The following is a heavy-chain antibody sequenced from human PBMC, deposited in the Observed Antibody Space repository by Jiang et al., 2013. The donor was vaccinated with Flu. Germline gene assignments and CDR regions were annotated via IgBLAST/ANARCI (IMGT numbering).Heavy chain of an antibody. V-gene: IGHV2-5*02. D-gene: IGHD3-9*01. CDR1: GFSLSTSGVG. J-gene: IGHJ3*02. CDR2: IYWDDDK. CDR3: ARTTGYLNNDAFDI. Sequence: KPTQTLTLTCTFSGFSLSTSGVGVGWIRQPPGKALEWLALIYWDDDKRYSPSLKSRLTITKDTSKNQVVLTMTNMDPVDTATYYCARTTGYLNNDAFDIWGQGTMVTVSS.